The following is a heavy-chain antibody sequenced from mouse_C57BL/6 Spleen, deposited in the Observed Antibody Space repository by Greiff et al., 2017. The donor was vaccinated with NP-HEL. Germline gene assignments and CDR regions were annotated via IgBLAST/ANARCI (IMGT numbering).Heavy chain of an antibody. D-gene: IGHD1-1*01. J-gene: IGHJ2*01. CDR2: IDPEDGDT. V-gene: IGHV14-1*01. CDR1: GFNIKDYY. CDR3: TRLYYGSPYYFDY. Sequence: EVQLQQSGAELVRPGASVKLSCTASGFNIKDYYMHWVKQRPEQGLEWIGRIDPEDGDTEYAPKFQGKATMTADTSYNTAYLQRSSLTSEDNAVYYCTRLYYGSPYYFDYWGQGTTLTVSS.